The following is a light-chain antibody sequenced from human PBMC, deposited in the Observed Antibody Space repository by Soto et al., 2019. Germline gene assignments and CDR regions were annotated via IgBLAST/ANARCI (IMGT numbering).Light chain of an antibody. CDR2: DNH. Sequence: QSVMSQPPSVSAAPGQRVTISCSGSSSNIGGNSVSWYQQLPGTAPKLLIYDNHQRPSGVPDRFSGSKSGTSASLGISGLQPEDEADYYCASWDNSLNGLVFGGGTKLTVL. CDR1: SSNIGGNS. CDR3: ASWDNSLNGLV. J-gene: IGLJ3*02. V-gene: IGLV1-51*01.